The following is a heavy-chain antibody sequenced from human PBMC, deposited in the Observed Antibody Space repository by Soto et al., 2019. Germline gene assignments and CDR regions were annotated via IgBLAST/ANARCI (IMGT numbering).Heavy chain of an antibody. Sequence: ASVKVSCKASGFTFTSSAMQWVRQARGQRLEWIGWIVVGSGNTNYAQKFQERDTITRDMSPRTTYMELSSLGSEDTAVYYCAAGARAADVWGKGTTVTVSS. V-gene: IGHV1-58*02. CDR2: IVVGSGNT. CDR1: GFTFTSSA. CDR3: AAGARAADV. D-gene: IGHD2-15*01. J-gene: IGHJ6*04.